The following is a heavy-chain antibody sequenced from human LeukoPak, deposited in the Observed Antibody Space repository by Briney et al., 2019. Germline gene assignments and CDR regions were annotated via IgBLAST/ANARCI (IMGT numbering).Heavy chain of an antibody. V-gene: IGHV3-23*01. Sequence: GGSLRLSCAASGFTFSSYAMNWVRQAPGKGLEWVSYISSTGGSTYYADSVKGRFTISRDISKNTLFLQVNSLSADDTAVYYCAKMPWGSGYYFLDYWGQGTLVTVSS. D-gene: IGHD5-12*01. CDR3: AKMPWGSGYYFLDY. CDR2: ISSTGGST. J-gene: IGHJ4*02. CDR1: GFTFSSYA.